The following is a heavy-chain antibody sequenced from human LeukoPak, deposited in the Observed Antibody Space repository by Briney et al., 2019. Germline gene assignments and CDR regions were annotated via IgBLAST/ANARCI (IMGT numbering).Heavy chain of an antibody. J-gene: IGHJ4*02. CDR2: ISGSGGST. CDR1: GFTFSNYA. V-gene: IGHV3-23*01. CDR3: ARGARIQLWQPASY. D-gene: IGHD5-18*01. Sequence: GGSLRLSCAASGFTFSNYAMSWVRQAPGKGLEWVSAISGSGGSTYYADSVKGRFTISRDNSKNTLYLQMNSLRAEDTAVYYCARGARIQLWQPASYWGQGTLVTVSS.